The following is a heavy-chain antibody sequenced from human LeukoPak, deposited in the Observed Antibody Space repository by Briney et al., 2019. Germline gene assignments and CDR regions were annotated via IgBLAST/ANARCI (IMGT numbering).Heavy chain of an antibody. D-gene: IGHD2-15*01. CDR2: INPSGGST. CDR3: ASSDCSGGSCYDAFDI. Sequence: ASVKVSCKASGYTFSSYYVHWVRQAPGQGLEWMGIINPSGGSTSYAQKFQGRVTMTRDTSTSTVYMELSSLRSEDTAVYYCASSDCSGGSCYDAFDIWGQGTMVTGSS. J-gene: IGHJ3*02. V-gene: IGHV1-46*01. CDR1: GYTFSSYY.